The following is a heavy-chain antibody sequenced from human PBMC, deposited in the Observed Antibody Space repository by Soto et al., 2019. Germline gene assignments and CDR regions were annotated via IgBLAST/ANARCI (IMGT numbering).Heavy chain of an antibody. V-gene: IGHV1-8*01. D-gene: IGHD2-2*02. Sequence: ASVKVSCKASGYTFSNYDINWVRQATGQGLEWMGWMSPNSGRTGYAQKFQGRVTMTRNTSSSTAYMALSSLRSEDTALYYCARGTLYTNDYGGQGTPLTASS. CDR2: MSPNSGRT. CDR3: ARGTLYTNDY. CDR1: GYTFSNYD. J-gene: IGHJ4*02.